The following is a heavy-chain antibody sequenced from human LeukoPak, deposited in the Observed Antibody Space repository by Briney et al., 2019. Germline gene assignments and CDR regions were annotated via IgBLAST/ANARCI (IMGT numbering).Heavy chain of an antibody. CDR2: INSDGSST. V-gene: IGHV3-74*01. J-gene: IGHJ4*02. D-gene: IGHD2-15*01. CDR1: GFTFSSYW. CDR3: ARGGLEYCSGGRCHGNFDY. Sequence: PGGSLRLSCAASGFTFSSYWMHWVRQGPGKGLVWVSRINSDGSSTSYADSGKGRFTISRDNAKNTLYLQMNSLRAEDTAVYYCARGGLEYCSGGRCHGNFDYWGQGTLATVSS.